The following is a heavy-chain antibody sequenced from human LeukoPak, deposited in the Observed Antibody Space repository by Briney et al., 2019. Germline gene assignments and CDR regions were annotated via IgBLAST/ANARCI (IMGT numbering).Heavy chain of an antibody. CDR1: GYTFTNYG. D-gene: IGHD3-3*01. CDR2: ISAYSGNT. Sequence: GSVKVYCKASGYTFTNYGISWVRQAPGQGLEWMGWISAYSGNTNYAQNLQGRVTMTTDTSTSTAYMELRSLRSDDTAVYYCARAPDDYDFWSGPFDYWGRGTLVTVSS. CDR3: ARAPDDYDFWSGPFDY. V-gene: IGHV1-18*01. J-gene: IGHJ4*02.